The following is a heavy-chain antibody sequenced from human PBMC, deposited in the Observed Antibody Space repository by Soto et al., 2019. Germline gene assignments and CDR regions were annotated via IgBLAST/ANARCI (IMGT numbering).Heavy chain of an antibody. CDR2: AYHNGLT. V-gene: IGHV4-39*07. J-gene: IGHJ4*01. Sequence: PLEILSLTCSVSGGSISSGYYYWSWIRQPPGRELEWIGEAYHNGLTDYNPSLKSRVTMSVDTSKNEFSLKLTSLTAADTAIYSCARDAAVPGESVRYDYWGHGSLVTDSS. D-gene: IGHD6-19*01. CDR3: ARDAAVPGESVRYDY. CDR1: GGSISSGYYY.